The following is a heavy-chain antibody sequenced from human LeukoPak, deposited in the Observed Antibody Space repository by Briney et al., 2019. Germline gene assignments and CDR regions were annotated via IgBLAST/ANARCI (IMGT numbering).Heavy chain of an antibody. CDR3: AKDSGSGTQRPDY. D-gene: IGHD1-26*01. CDR1: GFTFSSYG. V-gene: IGHV3-30*02. Sequence: GGSLRLSCAASGFTFSSYGIHWVRQAPGKGLEWVAFIRYDGTNKYYADSVKGRFTISRDNSKNTLYLQMNSLRAEDTAVYYCAKDSGSGTQRPDYWGQGTLVTVSS. CDR2: IRYDGTNK. J-gene: IGHJ4*02.